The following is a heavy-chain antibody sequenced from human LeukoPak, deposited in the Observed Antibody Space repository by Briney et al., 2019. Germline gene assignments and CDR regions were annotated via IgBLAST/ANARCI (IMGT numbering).Heavy chain of an antibody. CDR3: ARGRWSPNDSDSSSYSGGYYYLDA. Sequence: SETLSLTCTVSGESFSGYYWTWIRQPPGKGLEWIGEINHSGSARYNPSLKSRLTISVETPKNKFSLELNSVTAADTAVYYCARGRWSPNDSDSSSYSGGYYYLDAWGRGTTVSVSS. CDR1: GESFSGYY. CDR2: INHSGSA. J-gene: IGHJ6*03. D-gene: IGHD3-22*01. V-gene: IGHV4-34*01.